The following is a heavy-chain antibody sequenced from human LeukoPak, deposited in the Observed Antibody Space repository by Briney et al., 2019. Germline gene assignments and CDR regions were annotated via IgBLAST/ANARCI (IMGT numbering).Heavy chain of an antibody. V-gene: IGHV3-30*04. CDR3: ARAVPTIHHMDV. CDR2: ISYHGVDK. Sequence: PGGSLRLSCAASEFTFSRYAMHWVRQAPGKGLEWLAVISYHGVDKFYRASVRGRFTISRDNVENTLFLQLDNLSVEDSGVYFCARAVPTIHHMDVWGKGTMVTVSS. D-gene: IGHD1-26*01. J-gene: IGHJ6*03. CDR1: EFTFSRYA.